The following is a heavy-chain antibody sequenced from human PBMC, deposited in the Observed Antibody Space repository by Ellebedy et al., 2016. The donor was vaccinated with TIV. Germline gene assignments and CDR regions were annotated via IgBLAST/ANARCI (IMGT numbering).Heavy chain of an antibody. D-gene: IGHD6-19*01. CDR1: GFSFSNFW. CDR3: ARLASSGWYLWFDY. Sequence: GESLKISCAVWGFSFSNFWMSWVRQAPGKGLEWVANIKQDGSEEYYVDSVKGRFTISRDNAKNSLYLQMNSLRAEETAVYYCARLASSGWYLWFDYWGQGTLVTVSS. V-gene: IGHV3-7*04. CDR2: IKQDGSEE. J-gene: IGHJ4*02.